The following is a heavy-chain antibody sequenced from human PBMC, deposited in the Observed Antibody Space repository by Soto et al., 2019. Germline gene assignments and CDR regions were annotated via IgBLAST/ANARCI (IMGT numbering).Heavy chain of an antibody. D-gene: IGHD4-4*01. V-gene: IGHV3-30*18. CDR2: ISYDGSNK. CDR1: GFTFSSYG. Sequence: VGSLRLSCAASGFTFSSYGMHWVRQAPGKGLEWVAVISYDGSNKYYADSVKGRFTISRDNSKNTLYLQMNSLRAEDTAVYYCAKDFGMTTVPYYYYGMDVWGKGTTVTVSS. J-gene: IGHJ6*04. CDR3: AKDFGMTTVPYYYYGMDV.